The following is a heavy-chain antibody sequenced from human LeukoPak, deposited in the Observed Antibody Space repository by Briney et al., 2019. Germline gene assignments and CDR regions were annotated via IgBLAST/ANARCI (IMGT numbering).Heavy chain of an antibody. Sequence: PSETLSLTCTVSGGSIISSSYYWGWIRQPPGKGLEWIGSIYYSGSTYYNPSLKSRLSISVDTSKSQFSLRLRSVTAADTAAYYCARGRRDGCNLRHFDYWGQGALVTVSS. J-gene: IGHJ4*02. CDR3: ARGRRDGCNLRHFDY. CDR1: GGSIISSSYY. V-gene: IGHV4-39*07. D-gene: IGHD5-24*01. CDR2: IYYSGST.